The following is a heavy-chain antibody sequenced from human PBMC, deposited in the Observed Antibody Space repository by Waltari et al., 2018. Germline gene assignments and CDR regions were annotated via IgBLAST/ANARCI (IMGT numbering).Heavy chain of an antibody. J-gene: IGHJ6*03. V-gene: IGHV1-69*01. D-gene: IGHD6-19*01. CDR2: IIPIFGTA. CDR3: ARSLAARYYYYYMDV. CDR1: GYTFTGYY. Sequence: QVQLVQSGAEVKKPGASVKVSCKASGYTFTGYYMHWVRQAPGQGLEWMGGIIPIFGTANYAQKFQGRVTITADESTSTAYMELSSLRSEDTAVYYCARSLAARYYYYYMDVWGKGTTVTVSS.